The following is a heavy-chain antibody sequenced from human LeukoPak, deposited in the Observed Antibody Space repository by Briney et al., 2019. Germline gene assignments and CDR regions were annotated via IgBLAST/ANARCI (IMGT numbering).Heavy chain of an antibody. CDR3: ARLGLGDEACWFDP. Sequence: KPSETLSVTCSVSGGSISSYYWTWIRQPPGKGLEWIGHIYSTGRTNYNPSLKSRVTISVDTSKNQFSLKLSSVTAADTAVYYCARLGLGDEACWFDPWGQGTLVTVSS. CDR2: IYSTGRT. D-gene: IGHD3-10*01. J-gene: IGHJ5*02. V-gene: IGHV4-59*01. CDR1: GGSISSYY.